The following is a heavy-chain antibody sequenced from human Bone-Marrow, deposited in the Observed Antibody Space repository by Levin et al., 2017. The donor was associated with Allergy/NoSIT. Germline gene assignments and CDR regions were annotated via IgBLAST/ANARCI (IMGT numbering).Heavy chain of an antibody. CDR3: ARDVDCSGGSCKLEDY. CDR2: IYSGGST. CDR1: GFTVSSNY. D-gene: IGHD2-15*01. J-gene: IGHJ4*02. V-gene: IGHV3-53*01. Sequence: PGGSLRLSCAASGFTVSSNYMSWVRQAPGKGLEWVSVIYSGGSTYYADSVKGRFTISRDNSKNTLYLQMNSLRAEDTAVYYCARDVDCSGGSCKLEDYWGQGTLVTVSS.